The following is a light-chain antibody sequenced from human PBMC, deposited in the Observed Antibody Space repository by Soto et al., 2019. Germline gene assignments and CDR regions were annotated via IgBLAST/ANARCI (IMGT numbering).Light chain of an antibody. V-gene: IGKV3-20*01. J-gene: IGKJ2*01. CDR2: GAS. CDR3: QRYGASSTYT. Sequence: PGERATLSCRASQSVSSSYLAWYQQKPGQAPRLLIYGASSRATGIPDRFSGSGSGTDFTLTISRLEPEDFAVYYCQRYGASSTYTFGQGNKLEIK. CDR1: QSVSSSY.